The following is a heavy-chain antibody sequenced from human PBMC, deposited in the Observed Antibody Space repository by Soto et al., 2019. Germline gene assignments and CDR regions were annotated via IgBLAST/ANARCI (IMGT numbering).Heavy chain of an antibody. Sequence: SETLSLTCAVYGASFSGYYWSWIRQPPGKGLEWIGYINHSGSTNYNPSLKSRVTISVDTSKNQFSLKLSSVTAADTAVYYCARQRRITIFGVVTSYYYYMDVWGKGTTVTVSS. CDR3: ARQRRITIFGVVTSYYYYMDV. J-gene: IGHJ6*03. V-gene: IGHV4-34*01. D-gene: IGHD3-3*01. CDR2: INHSGST. CDR1: GASFSGYY.